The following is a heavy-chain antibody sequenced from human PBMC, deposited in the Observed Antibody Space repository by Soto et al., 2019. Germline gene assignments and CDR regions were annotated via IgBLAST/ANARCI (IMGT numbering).Heavy chain of an antibody. CDR1: GYTITSYD. CDR2: MNTKSVNT. V-gene: IGHV1-8*01. J-gene: IGHJ4*02. CDR3: ARERSGSSDY. Sequence: QGQLVQTFAEMKKPGASVNVSCKASGYTITSYDVNWVRQATGQGVEGMGWMNTKSVNTGYAQKCQGSVTMNRNTSISTAYMELSSMRAADTAVYYRARERSGSSDYWGQGTKVTDSS. D-gene: IGHD1-26*01.